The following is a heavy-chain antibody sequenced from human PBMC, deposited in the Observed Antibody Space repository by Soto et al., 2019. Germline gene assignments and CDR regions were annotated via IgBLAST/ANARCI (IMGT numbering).Heavy chain of an antibody. J-gene: IGHJ4*02. CDR1: GYTFTSYY. V-gene: IGHV1-46*03. CDR3: AREGSYGCSGGSCYLPDY. D-gene: IGHD2-15*01. Sequence: ASVKVSCKASGYTFTSYYMHWVRQAPGQGLEWMGIINPSGGSTSYAQKFQVRVTMTRDTSTSTVYMELSSLRSEDTAVYYCAREGSYGCSGGSCYLPDYWGQGTLVPVSS. CDR2: INPSGGST.